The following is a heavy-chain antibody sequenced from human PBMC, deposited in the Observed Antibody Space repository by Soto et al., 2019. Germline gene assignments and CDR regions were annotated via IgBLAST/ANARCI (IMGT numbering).Heavy chain of an antibody. J-gene: IGHJ4*02. CDR2: INPSGGST. D-gene: IGHD3-22*01. CDR3: ATDRQLMVIKGSVRYFDY. V-gene: IGHV1-46*01. CDR1: GYTFTSYY. Sequence: ASVKVSCKASGYTFTSYYMHWVRQAPGQGLEWMGIINPSGGSTSYAQKFQGRVTMTRDTSTSTVYMELSSLRSEDTAVYYCATDRQLMVIKGSVRYFDYWGQGTLVTVSS.